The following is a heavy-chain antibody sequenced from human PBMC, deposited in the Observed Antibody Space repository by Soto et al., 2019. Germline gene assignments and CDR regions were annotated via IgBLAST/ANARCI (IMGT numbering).Heavy chain of an antibody. J-gene: IGHJ6*02. V-gene: IGHV3-30*18. Sequence: PGGSLRLSCAASGFTFSSYAMHWVRQAPGKGLEWVAVISYDGSNKYYADSVKGRFTISRDNSKNTLYLQMNSLRAEDTAVYYCAKSGGIAAAGTGYYYYGMDVWGQGTTVTVSS. CDR2: ISYDGSNK. D-gene: IGHD6-13*01. CDR3: AKSGGIAAAGTGYYYYGMDV. CDR1: GFTFSSYA.